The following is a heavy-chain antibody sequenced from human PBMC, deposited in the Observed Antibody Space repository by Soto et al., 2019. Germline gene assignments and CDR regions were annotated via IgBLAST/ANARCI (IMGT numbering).Heavy chain of an antibody. D-gene: IGHD3-10*01. J-gene: IGHJ6*02. Sequence: PSETLSLTCSVSGGSISASYWSWIRQPPGRGLEWIGYIYYTGSTYYNPSLKSRVTISRDTSKNQFSLDLTSVTAADTAVYYCARDFWFEDLSGGYYHYGIDVSGPGTTVTVSS. CDR2: IYYTGST. CDR1: GGSISASY. CDR3: ARDFWFEDLSGGYYHYGIDV. V-gene: IGHV4-59*01.